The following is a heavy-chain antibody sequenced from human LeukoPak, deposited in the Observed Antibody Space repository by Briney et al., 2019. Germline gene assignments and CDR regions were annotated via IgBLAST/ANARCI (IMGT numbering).Heavy chain of an antibody. CDR3: ARVGSTSPHELDY. D-gene: IGHD6-6*01. Sequence: ASVKVSCKASGYTFSNYDMNWVRQAPGQGLEWMGMITPSGGISYAQKFQGRVTMTRDMSTNTVYMELSSLRSEDTAVYYCARVGSTSPHELDYWGQGTLVTVSS. V-gene: IGHV1-46*01. CDR2: ITPSGGI. CDR1: GYTFSNYD. J-gene: IGHJ4*02.